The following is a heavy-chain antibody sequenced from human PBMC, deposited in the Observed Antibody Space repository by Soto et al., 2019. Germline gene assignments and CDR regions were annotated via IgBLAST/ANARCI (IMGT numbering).Heavy chain of an antibody. CDR2: IYHSGST. J-gene: IGHJ2*01. CDR1: GGSISSSNW. Sequence: QVQLQESGPGLVKPSGTLSLTCAVSGGSISSSNWWSWVRQPPGKGLEWIGEIYHSGSTNYNPSLKSRVTISVDKSKNQFSLKLSSVTAADTAVYYCARGPPDSIRPLGDWYFDLWGRGTLVTVSS. D-gene: IGHD6-6*01. CDR3: ARGPPDSIRPLGDWYFDL. V-gene: IGHV4-4*02.